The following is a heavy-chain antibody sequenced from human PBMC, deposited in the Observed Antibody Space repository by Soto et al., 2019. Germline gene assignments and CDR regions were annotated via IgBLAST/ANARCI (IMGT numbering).Heavy chain of an antibody. CDR1: GYTFSSYG. CDR3: ARDFRETYYYYYMDV. J-gene: IGHJ6*03. V-gene: IGHV1-18*01. CDR2: ISGYNSIT. Sequence: GASVKVSCKASGYTFSSYGISWVRQAPGQGFEWMGRISGYNSITKYAQKFQGRVTITADKSTSTAYMELSSLRSEDTAVYYCARDFRETYYYYYMDVWGRGTTVTVSS.